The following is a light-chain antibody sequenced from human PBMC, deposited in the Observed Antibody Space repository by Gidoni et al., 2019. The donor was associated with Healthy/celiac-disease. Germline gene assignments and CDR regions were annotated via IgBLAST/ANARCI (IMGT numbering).Light chain of an antibody. J-gene: IGKJ1*01. CDR2: DAS. CDR1: QSISSW. CDR3: QQYNSYSPWT. V-gene: IGKV1-5*01. Sequence: DIQMTQSPSTLSASVGDRVTITCRASQSISSWLAWYQQKPEKAPKLLIYDASSLESGVPSRFSGSGSETEFTLTISSLQPDDFATYYCQQYNSYSPWTFGQGTKVEIK.